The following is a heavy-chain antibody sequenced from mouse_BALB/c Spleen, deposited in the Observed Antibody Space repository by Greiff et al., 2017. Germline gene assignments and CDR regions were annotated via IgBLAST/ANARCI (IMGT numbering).Heavy chain of an antibody. Sequence: EVKLVESGGDLVKPGGSLKLSCAASGFTFSSYGMSWVRQTPDKRLEWVATISSGGSYTYYPDSVKGRFTISRDNAKNTLYLQMSSLKSEDTAMYYCARRRDGYFDVWGAGTTVTVSS. V-gene: IGHV5-6*02. CDR1: GFTFSSYG. CDR2: ISSGGSYT. CDR3: ARRRDGYFDV. J-gene: IGHJ1*01.